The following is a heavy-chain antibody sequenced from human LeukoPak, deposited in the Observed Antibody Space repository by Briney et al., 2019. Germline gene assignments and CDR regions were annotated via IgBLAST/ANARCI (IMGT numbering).Heavy chain of an antibody. J-gene: IGHJ4*02. CDR1: GFPFIEYS. CDR3: ARDHNYAFDN. Sequence: GGSLRLSCTASGFPFIEYSMNWVRQAPGKGLEWISYIGIDSGNTKYADSVRGRFTISADKAKNSLHLQRNSLRVEDTAVYYCARDHNYAFDNWGQGTLVSVAS. CDR2: IGIDSGNT. V-gene: IGHV3-48*01. D-gene: IGHD1-1*01.